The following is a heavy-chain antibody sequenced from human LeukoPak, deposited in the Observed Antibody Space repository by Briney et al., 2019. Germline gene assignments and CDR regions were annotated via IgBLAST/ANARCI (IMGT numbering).Heavy chain of an antibody. Sequence: PGGSLRLSCAASGFTFSSYEMNWVRLAPGKGLEWVSYISSSGSTIYYADSVKGRFTISRDNAKNSLYLQMNSLRAEDTAVYYCARGSSFGELPHWGQGTLVTVSS. D-gene: IGHD3-10*01. CDR1: GFTFSSYE. V-gene: IGHV3-48*03. J-gene: IGHJ4*02. CDR3: ARGSSFGELPH. CDR2: ISSSGSTI.